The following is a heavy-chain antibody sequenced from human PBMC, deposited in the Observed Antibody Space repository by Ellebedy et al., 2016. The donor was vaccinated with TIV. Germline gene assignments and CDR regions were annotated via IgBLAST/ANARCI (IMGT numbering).Heavy chain of an antibody. CDR2: ISGSGGST. D-gene: IGHD1-26*01. CDR1: GFTFSSYW. Sequence: GGSLRLXXAASGFTFSSYWMHWVRQAPGKGLEWVSAISGSGGSTYYADSVKGRFTISRDNSKNTLYLQMNSLRAEDTAVYYCARDPTDLLPGFDSYYYYGMDVWGQGTTVTVSS. V-gene: IGHV3-23*01. CDR3: ARDPTDLLPGFDSYYYYGMDV. J-gene: IGHJ6*02.